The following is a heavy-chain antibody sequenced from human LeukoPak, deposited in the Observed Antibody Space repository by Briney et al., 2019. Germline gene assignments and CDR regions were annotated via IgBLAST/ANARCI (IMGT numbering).Heavy chain of an antibody. Sequence: SVKVSCKASGFTFTSSAVQWVRQARGQRLEWIGWIVVGSGNTNYAQKFQERVTITRDMSTSTAYMELSSLRSEDTGVYYCAAPTVDTAMVTTGAFDIWGQGTMVTVSS. CDR1: GFTFTSSA. J-gene: IGHJ3*02. V-gene: IGHV1-58*01. CDR2: IVVGSGNT. CDR3: AAPTVDTAMVTTGAFDI. D-gene: IGHD5-18*01.